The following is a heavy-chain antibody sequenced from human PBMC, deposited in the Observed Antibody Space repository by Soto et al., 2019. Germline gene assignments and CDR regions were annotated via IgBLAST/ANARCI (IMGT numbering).Heavy chain of an antibody. Sequence: KPSETLSLTCTVSGGSISSYYWSWIRQPPGKGLEWIGYIYYSGTTNYNPSLKSRVTISVDTSKNQFSLKLSSVTAADTAVYYCARELRGTGYSSSWYGWFDPWGQGTLVTVSS. V-gene: IGHV4-59*01. J-gene: IGHJ5*02. CDR1: GGSISSYY. CDR3: ARELRGTGYSSSWYGWFDP. CDR2: IYYSGTT. D-gene: IGHD6-13*01.